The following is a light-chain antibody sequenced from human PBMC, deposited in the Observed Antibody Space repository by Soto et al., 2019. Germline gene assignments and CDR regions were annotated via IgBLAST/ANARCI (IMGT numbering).Light chain of an antibody. J-gene: IGKJ4*01. V-gene: IGKV3-20*01. CDR2: GAS. CDR3: QQYYSYPLT. Sequence: ELVFTHSQDTLSLSPGERATLSWRTSQSVSSNYLAWDQQKPGQAPRLLIYGASNRATGIPDRFSGSGSGTDFTLTTSCLQSEDFATYYCQQYYSYPLTFGGGTKV. CDR1: QSVSSNY.